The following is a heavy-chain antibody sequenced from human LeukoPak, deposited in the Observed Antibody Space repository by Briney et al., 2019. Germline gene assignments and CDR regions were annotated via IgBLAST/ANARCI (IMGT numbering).Heavy chain of an antibody. CDR3: AKDQRAVAGYMDV. CDR1: GGSISSASYY. D-gene: IGHD6-19*01. J-gene: IGHJ6*03. V-gene: IGHV4-61*09. CDR2: IYTSGNT. Sequence: SETLSLTCTVSGGSISSASYYWSWVRQPAGKGLEWIGHIYTSGNTNYNPSLKSRVTISVDTSKNQFSLKLTSVTAADTAVYYCAKDQRAVAGYMDVWGKGTTVTISS.